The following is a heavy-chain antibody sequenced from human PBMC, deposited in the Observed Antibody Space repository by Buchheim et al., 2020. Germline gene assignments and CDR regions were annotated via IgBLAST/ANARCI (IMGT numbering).Heavy chain of an antibody. Sequence: QVQLVESGGGVVQPGRSLRLSCAASGFTFSSYAMHWVRQAPGKGLEWVAVISYDGSNKYYADSVKGRFTISRENSKNTLYLQMNSLRAEDTAVYYCARDMEGLAAAAQAYWGQGTL. D-gene: IGHD6-13*01. J-gene: IGHJ4*02. CDR2: ISYDGSNK. CDR1: GFTFSSYA. V-gene: IGHV3-30-3*01. CDR3: ARDMEGLAAAAQAY.